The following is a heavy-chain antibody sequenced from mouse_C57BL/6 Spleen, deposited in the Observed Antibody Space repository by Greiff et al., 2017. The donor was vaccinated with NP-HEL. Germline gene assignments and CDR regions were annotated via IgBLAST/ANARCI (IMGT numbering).Heavy chain of an antibody. CDR2: IRSKSNNYAT. Sequence: EVQGVESGGGLVQPKGSLKLSCAASGFSFNTYAMNWVRQAPGKGLEWVARIRSKSNNYATYYADSVKDRFTISRDDSESMLYLQMNNLKTEDTAMYYCVRQRLRGYAMDYWGQGTSVTVSS. D-gene: IGHD2-4*01. V-gene: IGHV10-1*01. J-gene: IGHJ4*01. CDR3: VRQRLRGYAMDY. CDR1: GFSFNTYA.